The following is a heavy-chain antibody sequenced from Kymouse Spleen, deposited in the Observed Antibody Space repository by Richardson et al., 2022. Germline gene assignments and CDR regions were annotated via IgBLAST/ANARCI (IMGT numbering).Heavy chain of an antibody. J-gene: IGHJ6*02. Sequence: QVQLVESGGGVVQPGRSLRLSCAASGFTFSSYGMHWVRQAPGKGLEWVAVISYDGSNKYYADSVKGRFTISRDNSKNTLYLQMNSLRAEDTAVYYCAKGGSGSPLYYYGMDVWGQGTTVTVSS. V-gene: IGHV3-30*18. CDR3: AKGGSGSPLYYYGMDV. D-gene: IGHD3-10*01. CDR2: ISYDGSNK. CDR1: GFTFSSYG.